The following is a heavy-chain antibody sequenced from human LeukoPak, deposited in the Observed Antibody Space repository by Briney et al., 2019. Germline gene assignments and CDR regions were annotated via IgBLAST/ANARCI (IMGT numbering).Heavy chain of an antibody. D-gene: IGHD3-9*01. CDR1: VGPISTSSYY. CDR2: IYYSGST. Sequence: PSETLSLTSTVSVGPISTSSYYWGWIRQPPGKGLEWIGSIYYSGSTYYNPSLKSRVTISVDTSKNQFSLKLSSVTAADTAVYYCAATYYDNTRWRNHPYYFDYWGQGTLVTVSS. J-gene: IGHJ4*02. CDR3: AATYYDNTRWRNHPYYFDY. V-gene: IGHV4-39*01.